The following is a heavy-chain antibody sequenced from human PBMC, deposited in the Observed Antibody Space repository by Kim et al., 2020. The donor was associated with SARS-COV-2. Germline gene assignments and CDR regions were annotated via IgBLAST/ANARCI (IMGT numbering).Heavy chain of an antibody. J-gene: IGHJ4*02. CDR1: GYTFINYA. Sequence: ASVKVSCKASGYTFINYAIHWVRQAPGQRLEWMGWITAGSGDTKYSQKFQGRATITRDTSASTAYPDLSSLTSEDTAVYYCARGIYGANYFDYWGQGTLVTVSS. CDR3: ARGIYGANYFDY. V-gene: IGHV1-3*01. D-gene: IGHD4-17*01. CDR2: ITAGSGDT.